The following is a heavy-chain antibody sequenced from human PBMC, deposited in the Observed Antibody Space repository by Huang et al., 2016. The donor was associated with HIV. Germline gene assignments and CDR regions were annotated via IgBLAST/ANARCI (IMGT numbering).Heavy chain of an antibody. CDR3: ARGFSSWPNSDY. CDR2: IKTNTGNP. D-gene: IGHD6-13*01. Sequence: QVQLVQSGSELKKPGASVKVSCKASGYTFTMNWVRQAPGQGLEWMGWIKTNTGNPTYAQGFTGRFVFSLDTSVSTAYLQISSLKAEDTAMYYCARGFSSWPNSDYWGQGTLVTVSS. J-gene: IGHJ4*02. CDR1: GYTFT. V-gene: IGHV7-4-1*02.